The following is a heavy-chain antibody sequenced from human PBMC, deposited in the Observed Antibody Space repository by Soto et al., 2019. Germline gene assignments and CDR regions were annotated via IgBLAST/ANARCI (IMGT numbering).Heavy chain of an antibody. D-gene: IGHD5-18*01. Sequence: SETLSLTCTVSGGSISSGDYYWSWIRQPPRKGLEWIGYIYYSGSTYYNPSLKSRVTISVDTSKNQFSLKLSSVTAADTAVYYCARGGSSIQLWPYYYYYGMDVWGQGTTVTVSS. J-gene: IGHJ6*02. CDR3: ARGGSSIQLWPYYYYYGMDV. V-gene: IGHV4-30-4*01. CDR1: GGSISSGDYY. CDR2: IYYSGST.